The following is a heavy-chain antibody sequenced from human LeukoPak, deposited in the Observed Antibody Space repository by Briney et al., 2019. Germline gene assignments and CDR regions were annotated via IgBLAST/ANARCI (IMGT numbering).Heavy chain of an antibody. CDR2: IWYDGSNK. CDR1: GFTFSSYG. D-gene: IGHD2-8*01. Sequence: GGSLRLSCAASGFTFSSYGMHWVRQAPGKGLEWVAVIWYDGSNKYYADSVKGRFTISRDNYKNTLYLQMNSLRAEDTGVYYCARDKNGAFDIWGQGTMVTVSS. J-gene: IGHJ3*02. V-gene: IGHV3-33*01. CDR3: ARDKNGAFDI.